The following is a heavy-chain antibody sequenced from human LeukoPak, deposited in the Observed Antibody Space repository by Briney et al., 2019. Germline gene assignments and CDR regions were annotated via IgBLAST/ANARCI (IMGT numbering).Heavy chain of an antibody. CDR1: GGTFSSYA. CDR3: ARSSLGDAFDI. V-gene: IGHV1-69*05. D-gene: IGHD7-27*01. CDR2: IIPIFGTA. Sequence: ASVKVSCKASGGTFSSYAISWVRQAPGQGLEWMGRIIPIFGTANYAQKFQGRVTITTDDSTSTAYMELSSLRSEDTAVYYCARSSLGDAFDIWGQGTMVTVSS. J-gene: IGHJ3*02.